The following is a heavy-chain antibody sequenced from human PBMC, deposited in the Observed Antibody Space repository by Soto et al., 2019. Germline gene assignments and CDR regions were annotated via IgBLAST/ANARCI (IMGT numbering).Heavy chain of an antibody. V-gene: IGHV4-59*01. CDR3: ARIQDLGVVTYYFDY. Sequence: QVQLQESVPGLVKPSETLSLTCTVSGGSISSYYWSWIRQPPGQGLEWIGYIYYSGSTNYNPSLKSRVTISVDTSKNRVSLKLSSVTAADTAVYYCARIQDLGVVTYYFDYWGQGTLVTVSS. CDR2: IYYSGST. J-gene: IGHJ4*02. CDR1: GGSISSYY. D-gene: IGHD3-3*01.